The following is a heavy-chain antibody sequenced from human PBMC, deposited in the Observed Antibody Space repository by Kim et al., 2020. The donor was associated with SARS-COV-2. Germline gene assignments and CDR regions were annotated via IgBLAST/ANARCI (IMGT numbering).Heavy chain of an antibody. J-gene: IGHJ5*02. CDR3: ARRGSGNYYNWFDP. CDR1: GFSFINFW. D-gene: IGHD3-10*01. V-gene: IGHV5-51*01. Sequence: GESLKISCKGSGFSFINFWIAWVRQVPGKGLEWMGIIYPGDSDTRYSPSFQGQVTISADKSISTAYLQWNSLKASDTAMYYCARRGSGNYYNWFDPWSQGTLVTVSS. CDR2: IYPGDSDT.